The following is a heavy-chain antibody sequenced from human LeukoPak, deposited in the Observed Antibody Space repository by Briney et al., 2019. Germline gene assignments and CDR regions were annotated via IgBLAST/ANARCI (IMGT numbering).Heavy chain of an antibody. Sequence: PGGSLRLSCAASGFTFSSYAMHWVRQAPGKGLEWVAVISYDGSNKYYADSVKGRFTISRDNSKNTLYLQINSLRAEDTAVYYCARAGEVQLWSNWFDPWGQGTLVTVSS. D-gene: IGHD5-18*01. CDR2: ISYDGSNK. V-gene: IGHV3-30-3*01. CDR3: ARAGEVQLWSNWFDP. J-gene: IGHJ5*02. CDR1: GFTFSSYA.